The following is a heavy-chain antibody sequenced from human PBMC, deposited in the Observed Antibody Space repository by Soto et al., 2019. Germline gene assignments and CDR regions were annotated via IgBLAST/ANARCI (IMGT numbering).Heavy chain of an antibody. D-gene: IGHD6-13*01. V-gene: IGHV1-18*01. Sequence: QVQLVQSGAEVKKPGASVKVSCKASGYTFTSYGISCVRQAPGQGLEWMGWISAYNGNTNYAQKLQGRVTMTTDTSTSTAYMELRSLRSDDTAVHYCAGYSSRLNYYYYGMDVWGQGTTVTVSS. CDR1: GYTFTSYG. CDR2: ISAYNGNT. J-gene: IGHJ6*02. CDR3: AGYSSRLNYYYYGMDV.